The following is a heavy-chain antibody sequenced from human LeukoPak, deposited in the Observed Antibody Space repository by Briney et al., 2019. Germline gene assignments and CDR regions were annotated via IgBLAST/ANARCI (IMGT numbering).Heavy chain of an antibody. J-gene: IGHJ3*01. CDR3: ASTDPRHVGFDL. D-gene: IGHD3-10*02. CDR2: IYPGDSDT. Sequence: KDGESLKISCEGSGYMFSNYWIGWVRQMPGKGLEWMGIIYPGDSDTTYSPSFQGQVTISADTSINTAYVQWTSLKASDTAMYYCASTDPRHVGFDLWGPGTKVTLSS. CDR1: GYMFSNYW. V-gene: IGHV5-51*01.